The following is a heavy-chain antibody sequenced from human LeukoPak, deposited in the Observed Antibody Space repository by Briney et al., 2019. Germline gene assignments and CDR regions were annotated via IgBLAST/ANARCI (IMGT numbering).Heavy chain of an antibody. J-gene: IGHJ4*02. V-gene: IGHV3-23*01. CDR1: GFTFSSYA. CDR3: AKDQVSYCGGDCYSAIDY. Sequence: GGSLRLSCAASGFTFSSYAMSWVRQAPGKGLEWVSAISGSGGSTYYADSVKGRFTISRDNSKNTLYLQMNSLRAEDTAVYYCAKDQVSYCGGDCYSAIDYWGQGTLVTVSS. CDR2: ISGSGGST. D-gene: IGHD2-21*02.